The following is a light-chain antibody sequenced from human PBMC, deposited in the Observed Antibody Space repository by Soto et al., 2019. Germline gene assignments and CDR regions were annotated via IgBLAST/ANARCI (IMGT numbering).Light chain of an antibody. CDR2: AAS. CDR1: QSISSY. V-gene: IGKV1-39*01. CDR3: QQSYGTPPP. J-gene: IGKJ4*01. Sequence: DIQMTQSPSSLSASVGDRVTITCRASQSISSYLNWYQQKPGKAPKLLIYAASSLQSGVPSRFSGSDSGTDFPLTISTLQPEDFATYYCQQSYGTPPPFGGGPKVEIK.